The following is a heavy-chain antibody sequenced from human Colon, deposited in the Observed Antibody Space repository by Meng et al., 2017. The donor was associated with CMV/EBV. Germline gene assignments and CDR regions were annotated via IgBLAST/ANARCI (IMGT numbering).Heavy chain of an antibody. J-gene: IGHJ4*02. CDR1: GFTFNTYT. CDR2: ISYDGRNQ. V-gene: IGHV3-30-3*01. Sequence: GESLKISWAASGFTFNTYTMHWVRQAPGKGLEWLAMISYDGRNQYYADSLKGRFTISRDNSKNTLYQQMTSLRAEDTALYYCARAASPYYVNSPWDSWGPGTLVTVSS. CDR3: ARAASPYYVNSPWDS. D-gene: IGHD3-16*01.